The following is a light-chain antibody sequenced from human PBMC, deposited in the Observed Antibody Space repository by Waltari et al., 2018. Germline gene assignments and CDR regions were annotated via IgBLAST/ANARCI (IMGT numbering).Light chain of an antibody. CDR2: GAS. Sequence: EIVMTQSPATLSVSPGERGPLSCRASQSVGSNLAWYQQKPGQAPRLLIYGASTRATGLPARFSGSGSGTEFTLTISSLQSEDFAVYYCQQYNNWPPNTFGGGTKVEIK. CDR3: QQYNNWPPNT. J-gene: IGKJ4*01. V-gene: IGKV3-15*01. CDR1: QSVGSN.